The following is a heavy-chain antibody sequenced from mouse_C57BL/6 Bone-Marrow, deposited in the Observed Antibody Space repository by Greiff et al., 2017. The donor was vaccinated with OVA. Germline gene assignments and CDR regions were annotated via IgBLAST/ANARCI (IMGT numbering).Heavy chain of an antibody. Sequence: VQLQQSGPGLVKPSQSLSLTCSVTGYSITSGYYWNWIRQFPGNKLEWMGYISYDGSNNYNPSLKNRISITRDTSKNQFFLKLNSVTTEDTAAYYCARDLHYRRGQGTTLTVSS. J-gene: IGHJ2*01. V-gene: IGHV3-6*01. CDR3: ARDLHYR. D-gene: IGHD2-14*01. CDR1: GYSITSGYY. CDR2: ISYDGSN.